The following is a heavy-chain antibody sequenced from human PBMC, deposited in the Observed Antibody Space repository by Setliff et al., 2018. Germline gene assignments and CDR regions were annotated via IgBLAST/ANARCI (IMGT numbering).Heavy chain of an antibody. J-gene: IGHJ2*01. Sequence: SETLSLTCAVSDFSVSSVYYWGWIRQPPGKGLEWIANVYYGGSTYYNPSLESRVTMSVDTSKSQFSLNLYSVAAADTAVYYCARTSTGRYFDLWGRGTLVTV. CDR3: ARTSTGRYFDL. CDR2: VYYGGST. CDR1: DFSVSSVYY. D-gene: IGHD2-2*01. V-gene: IGHV4-38-2*01.